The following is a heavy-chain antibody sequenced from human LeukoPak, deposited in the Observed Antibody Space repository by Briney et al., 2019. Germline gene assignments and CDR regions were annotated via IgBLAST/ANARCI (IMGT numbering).Heavy chain of an antibody. CDR1: GGSISSSSYY. J-gene: IGHJ4*02. D-gene: IGHD6-19*01. CDR3: AREAQFTSGWYS. Sequence: SETLSLTCTVSGGSISSSSYYWGWLRQPPGKGLEWIGSVYYTGASYYNPSLKSRVTISIDTSKNQFSLKLSSVTAADTAVYYCAREAQFTSGWYSWGQGTLVTVSS. V-gene: IGHV4-39*07. CDR2: VYYTGAS.